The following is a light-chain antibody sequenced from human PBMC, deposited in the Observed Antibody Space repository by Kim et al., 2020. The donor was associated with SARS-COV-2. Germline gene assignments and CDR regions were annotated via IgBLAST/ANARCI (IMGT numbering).Light chain of an antibody. CDR3: NSYTSSRTYV. V-gene: IGLV2-14*03. J-gene: IGLJ1*01. CDR1: SSDIGLYNY. Sequence: QSALTQPASVSASPGQSITMSCTGTSSDIGLYNYVSWYQHYPGKAPRLMIYDVSKRPSGVSNRCAGSKSGNTASLTISALQTEDEADYYCNSYTSSRTYVFFTGTQVTVL. CDR2: DVS.